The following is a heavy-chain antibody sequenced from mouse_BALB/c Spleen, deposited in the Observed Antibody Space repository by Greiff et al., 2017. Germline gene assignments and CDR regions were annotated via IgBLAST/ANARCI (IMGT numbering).Heavy chain of an antibody. CDR2: ISSGGST. V-gene: IGHV5-6-5*01. CDR3: ARRKKAMDY. Sequence: EVQGVESGGGLVKPGGSLKLSCAASGFTFSSYAMSWVRQTPEKRLEWVASISSGGSTYYPDSVKGRFTISRDNARNILYLQMSSLRSEDTAMYYCARRKKAMDYWGQGTSVTVTS. CDR1: GFTFSSYA. J-gene: IGHJ4*01.